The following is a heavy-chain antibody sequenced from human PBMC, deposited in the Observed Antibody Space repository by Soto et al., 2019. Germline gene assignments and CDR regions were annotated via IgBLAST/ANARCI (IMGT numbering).Heavy chain of an antibody. V-gene: IGHV5-51*01. J-gene: IGHJ6*02. D-gene: IGHD1-1*01. CDR2: ISPGDSET. CDR1: GYSFNTYW. Sequence: EVQLVQSGAEVKKPGESLKISCKGSGYSFNTYWIGWVSQVPGKGLEWMGIISPGDSETRYSPSFQGQVTISADKSITTAYLQWSSLKASDTAVYYCARHGNNGPEDTLDVWGQGTTVTVSS. CDR3: ARHGNNGPEDTLDV.